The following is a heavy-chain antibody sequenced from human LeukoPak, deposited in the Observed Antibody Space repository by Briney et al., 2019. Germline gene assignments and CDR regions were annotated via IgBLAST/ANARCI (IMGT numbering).Heavy chain of an antibody. Sequence: GRSLRLSCAASGFTFSSYVMHWVRQAPGKGLEWVAVISYDGSNKYYADSVKGRFTISRDNSKNTLYLQMNSLRAEDTAVYYCARHREPYSSSWYDFDYWGQGTLVTVSS. D-gene: IGHD6-13*01. J-gene: IGHJ4*02. CDR3: ARHREPYSSSWYDFDY. CDR2: ISYDGSNK. V-gene: IGHV3-30-3*01. CDR1: GFTFSSYV.